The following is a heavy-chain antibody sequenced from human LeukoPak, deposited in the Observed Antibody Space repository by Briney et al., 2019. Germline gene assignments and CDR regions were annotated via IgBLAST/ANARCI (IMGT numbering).Heavy chain of an antibody. V-gene: IGHV3-30*04. CDR3: ARDLWVSCDNSGYYSLLNW. CDR2: ISYDGGNE. Sequence: GRSLRPSCETSGFTFSRFALHWVRQAPGEGLQWVAVISYDGGNERYSDSVKGRFTVSRDNSKNTLFLQMNSLRAEDTAVYYCARDLWVSCDNSGYYSLLNWWGQGTLVTVSS. D-gene: IGHD3-22*01. CDR1: GFTFSRFA. J-gene: IGHJ4*02.